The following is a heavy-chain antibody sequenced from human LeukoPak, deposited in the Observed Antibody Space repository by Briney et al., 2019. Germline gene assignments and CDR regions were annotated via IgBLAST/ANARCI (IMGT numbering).Heavy chain of an antibody. J-gene: IGHJ4*02. V-gene: IGHV4-4*02. CDR2: IYHAGNT. D-gene: IGHD3-22*01. CDR1: GGSISNSNW. CDR3: ATEAYYDSSGPHFDY. Sequence: SETLSLTCAVSGGSISNSNWWTWVRQPPGKGLEWIGEIYHAGNTNYNPSLKSRVTISVNKSKNQFSLKLTSVTSADTAVYYCATEAYYDSSGPHFDYWGQGTLVTVSS.